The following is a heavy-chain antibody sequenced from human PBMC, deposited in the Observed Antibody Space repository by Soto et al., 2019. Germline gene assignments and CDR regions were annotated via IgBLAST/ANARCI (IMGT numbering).Heavy chain of an antibody. CDR2: ISSSSSYT. D-gene: IGHD3-10*01. CDR1: GFTFSDYY. CDR3: ARVSLWFGELLYPPIY. J-gene: IGHJ4*02. Sequence: GGSLRLSCAASGFTFSDYYMSWIRQAPGKGLEWVSYISSSSSYTNYADSVKGRFTISRDNAKNSLYLQMNSLRAEDTAVYYCARVSLWFGELLYPPIYWGQGTLVTVSS. V-gene: IGHV3-11*06.